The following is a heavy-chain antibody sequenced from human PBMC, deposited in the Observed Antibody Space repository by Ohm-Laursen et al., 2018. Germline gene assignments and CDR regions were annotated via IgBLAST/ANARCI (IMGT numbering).Heavy chain of an antibody. V-gene: IGHV1-46*01. CDR2: INPSGGST. Sequence: ASVKVSRKASGYTFTSYYMHWVRQPPGQGLEWMGIINPSGGSTSYAQKFQGRVTMTRDTSTSTVYMELSSLRSEDTAVYYCARVVRYYYDSSGYYDYWGQGTLVTVSS. J-gene: IGHJ4*02. D-gene: IGHD3-22*01. CDR3: ARVVRYYYDSSGYYDY. CDR1: GYTFTSYY.